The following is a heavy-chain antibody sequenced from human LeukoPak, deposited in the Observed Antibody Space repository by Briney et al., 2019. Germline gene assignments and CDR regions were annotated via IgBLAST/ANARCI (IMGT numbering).Heavy chain of an antibody. CDR3: ASTPTSSGSYFWFDP. Sequence: SETLSLTCTVSGGSISSYYWSWIRQPPGKGLEWIGYIYYSGSTNYNPSLKSRVTMSVDTSKNQFSLKLSSVTAADTAVYYCASTPTSSGSYFWFDPWGQGTLVTVSS. J-gene: IGHJ5*02. CDR2: IYYSGST. CDR1: GGSISSYY. V-gene: IGHV4-59*01. D-gene: IGHD1-26*01.